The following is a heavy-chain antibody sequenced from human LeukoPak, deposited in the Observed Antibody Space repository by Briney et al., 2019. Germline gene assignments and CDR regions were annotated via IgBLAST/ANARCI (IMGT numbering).Heavy chain of an antibody. Sequence: GESLKISCKGSGYSFTSYWIGWVRPMPGKGLEWMGIIYPGDSDTRYSPSRQGQVTISADKSISTAYLQWSSLKASDTAMYYCARARTMVRGAATSFDYWGQGTLVTVSS. CDR1: GYSFTSYW. D-gene: IGHD3-10*01. CDR2: IYPGDSDT. CDR3: ARARTMVRGAATSFDY. J-gene: IGHJ4*02. V-gene: IGHV5-51*01.